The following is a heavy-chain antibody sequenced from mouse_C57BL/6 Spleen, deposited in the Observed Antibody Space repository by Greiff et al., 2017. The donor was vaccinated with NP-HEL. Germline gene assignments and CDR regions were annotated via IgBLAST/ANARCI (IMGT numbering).Heavy chain of an antibody. J-gene: IGHJ3*01. CDR1: GFTFSDYG. Sequence: EVQLQESGGGLVKPGGSLKLSCAASGFTFSDYGMHWVRQAPEKGLEWVAYISSGSSTIYYADTVKGRFTISRDNAKNTLFLQMTSLRSEDTAMYYCAREDGYYSWFAYWGQGTLVTVSA. D-gene: IGHD2-3*01. CDR2: ISSGSSTI. V-gene: IGHV5-17*01. CDR3: AREDGYYSWFAY.